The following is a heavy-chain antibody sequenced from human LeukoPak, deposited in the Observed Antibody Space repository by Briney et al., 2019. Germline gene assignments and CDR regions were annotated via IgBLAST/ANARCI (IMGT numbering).Heavy chain of an antibody. D-gene: IGHD6-19*01. V-gene: IGHV3-9*01. J-gene: IGHJ4*02. CDR2: ISWNSGSI. CDR1: GFTFDDYA. Sequence: LTGRSLRLSCAASGFTFDDYAMHWVRQAPGKGLEWVSGISWNSGSIGYADSVKGRFPISRDNAKNSLYLQMNSLRAEDTALYYCAKPHSSGWYDYWGQGTLVTVSS. CDR3: AKPHSSGWYDY.